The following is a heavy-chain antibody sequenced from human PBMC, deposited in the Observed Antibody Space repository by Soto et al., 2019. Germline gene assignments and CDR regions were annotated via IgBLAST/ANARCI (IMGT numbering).Heavy chain of an antibody. J-gene: IGHJ6*02. CDR2: ISSGSSPI. Sequence: HPGGSLRLSCAASGFTFSSYNMNWVRQAPGKGLERLSYISSGSSPIYYADSVKDRFTISRDNAKNSLYLQMSSLRDEDTAVYYCASLTFFGAVIEGVDVGGQGTTVTVSS. CDR3: ASLTFFGAVIEGVDV. V-gene: IGHV3-48*02. D-gene: IGHD3-3*01. CDR1: GFTFSSYN.